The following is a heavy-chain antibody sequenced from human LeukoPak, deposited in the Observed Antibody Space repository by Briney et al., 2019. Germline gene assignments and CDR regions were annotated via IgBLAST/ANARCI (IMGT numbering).Heavy chain of an antibody. CDR1: GGSISSYY. CDR3: ARDPSRGGYYYAMDV. D-gene: IGHD3-3*01. CDR2: IYYSGST. Sequence: SETLSLTCTVSGGSISSYYWSWIRQPPGKGLEWIGYIYYSGSTNYNPSLKSRVTISVDTSKNQISLKLSSVTAADTAVYYCARDPSRGGYYYAMDVWGQGTTVTVSS. V-gene: IGHV4-59*01. J-gene: IGHJ6*02.